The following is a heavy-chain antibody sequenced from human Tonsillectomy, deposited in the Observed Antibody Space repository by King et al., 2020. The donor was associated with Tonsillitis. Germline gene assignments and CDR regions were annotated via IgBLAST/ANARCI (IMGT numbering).Heavy chain of an antibody. J-gene: IGHJ3*02. CDR2: ISSSSSYI. V-gene: IGHV3-21*01. Sequence: VQLVESGGGLVKPGGSLRLSCAASGFTFSSYSMNWVRQAPGKGLEWVSSISSSSSYIYYADSGKGRFTISRDNAKNSLYLQMNSLRAEDTAVYYCASYRSDDAIGIWGQGTMVTVSS. CDR3: ASYRSDDAIGI. CDR1: GFTFSSYS.